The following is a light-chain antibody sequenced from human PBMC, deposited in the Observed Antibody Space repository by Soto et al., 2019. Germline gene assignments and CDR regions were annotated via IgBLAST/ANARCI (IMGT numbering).Light chain of an antibody. CDR3: GTWDSTLSAYV. J-gene: IGLJ1*01. V-gene: IGLV1-51*01. Sequence: QSVLTQPPSVSAAPGQKVTISCSGSSSSIGSYFVSWYQQLTGTAPKLLIYDNNKRPSGIPDRFSGSKSGTSATLGITGLQTGDEADYYCGTWDSTLSAYVFGTGTKVTVL. CDR2: DNN. CDR1: SSSIGSYF.